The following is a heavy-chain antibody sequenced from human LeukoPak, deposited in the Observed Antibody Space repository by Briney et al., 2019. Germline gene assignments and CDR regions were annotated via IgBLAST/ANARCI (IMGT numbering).Heavy chain of an antibody. Sequence: PGGSLRLSCAVSGFTFSTYGMHWVRQAPGEGLEWVAVIWYDVSNKYYADSVKGRFTISRDNSKNILYLEMDSLRAEDTALYYCVRGGGTSPSGISYYFDYWGQGTLVTVSS. CDR2: IWYDVSNK. J-gene: IGHJ4*02. D-gene: IGHD3-10*01. CDR1: GFTFSTYG. V-gene: IGHV3-33*01. CDR3: VRGGGTSPSGISYYFDY.